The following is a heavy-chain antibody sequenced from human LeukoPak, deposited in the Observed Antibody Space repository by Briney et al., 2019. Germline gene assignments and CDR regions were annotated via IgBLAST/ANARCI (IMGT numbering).Heavy chain of an antibody. J-gene: IGHJ4*02. V-gene: IGHV3-9*01. CDR1: GFTFDDYA. Sequence: GGSLTLSCAASGFTFDDYALHWVRQAPGKGLEWVSGISWNSGSIGYADSVKGRFTISRDNAKNSLYLQMNSLRAEGTALYDCAKEITYYYGSGSSTFDYWGQGTLVTVSS. CDR2: ISWNSGSI. D-gene: IGHD3-10*01. CDR3: AKEITYYYGSGSSTFDY.